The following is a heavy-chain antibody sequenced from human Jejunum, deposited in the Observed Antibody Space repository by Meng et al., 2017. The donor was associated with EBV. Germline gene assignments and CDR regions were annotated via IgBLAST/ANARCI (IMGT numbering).Heavy chain of an antibody. Sequence: VRVVRYVEEVKQPGASVKDSCKASAYTFAGYYMHCVRQAPGQGLEWMGRINPNGGGENYAQKFQGRVTMTRDTSISKAYMELSRLRSDDTAVYYCAREGLVGDLRYFDLWGRGTLVTVSS. CDR3: AREGLVGDLRYFDL. CDR2: INPNGGGE. V-gene: IGHV1-2*06. CDR1: AYTFAGYY. J-gene: IGHJ2*01. D-gene: IGHD3-16*01.